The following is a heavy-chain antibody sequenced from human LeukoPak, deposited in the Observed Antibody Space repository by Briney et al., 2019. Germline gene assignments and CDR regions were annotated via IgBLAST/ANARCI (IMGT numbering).Heavy chain of an antibody. CDR1: GFTFSSYS. Sequence: GGSLRLSCAASGFTFSSYSMNWVRQAPGKGLEWVSSISSSSSYIYYADSVKGRFTISRDNAKNSLYLQMNSLRAEDTAVYYCARGERSSGWTSAGYWGQGTLVTVSS. V-gene: IGHV3-21*01. J-gene: IGHJ4*02. CDR3: ARGERSSGWTSAGY. D-gene: IGHD6-19*01. CDR2: ISSSSSYI.